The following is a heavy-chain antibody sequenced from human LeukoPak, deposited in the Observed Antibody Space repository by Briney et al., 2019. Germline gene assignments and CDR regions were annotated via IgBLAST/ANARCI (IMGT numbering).Heavy chain of an antibody. Sequence: GESLKISSQASGYTFGNYWIGWVRQKSGKGLEWMGIIYGDDFDTRYSPSFQGQVTISADKSNRTAYLHWSSLKASDTAIYFCARSEWLLPRGGFDFWGQGTRVVVSS. CDR1: GYTFGNYW. CDR3: ARSEWLLPRGGFDF. J-gene: IGHJ4*02. V-gene: IGHV5-51*01. CDR2: IYGDDFDT. D-gene: IGHD3-3*01.